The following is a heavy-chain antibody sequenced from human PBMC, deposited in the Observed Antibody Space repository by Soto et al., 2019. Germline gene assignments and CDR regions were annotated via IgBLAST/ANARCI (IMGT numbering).Heavy chain of an antibody. CDR3: ARQIYDADTGPNFQYYFDS. CDR1: GYSFAGYW. J-gene: IGHJ4*02. Sequence: GESLKISCKGSGYSFAGYWITWVRQKPGKGLEWMGRIDPSDSQTYYSPSFRGHVTVSVTKSITTVFLQWSSLRASDTAMYYCARQIYDADTGPNFQYYFDSWGQGTPVTLSS. D-gene: IGHD5-18*01. CDR2: IDPSDSQT. V-gene: IGHV5-10-1*01.